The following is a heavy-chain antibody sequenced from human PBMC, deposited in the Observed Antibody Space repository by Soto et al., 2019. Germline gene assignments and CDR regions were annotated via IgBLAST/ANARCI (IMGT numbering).Heavy chain of an antibody. CDR3: ARFNYCVSTSCYYYYGMDV. J-gene: IGHJ6*02. D-gene: IGHD2-2*01. CDR2: IYYSGST. Sequence: SETLSLTCTVSGGSISSYYWSWIRQPPGKGLEWIGYIYYSGSTNYNPSLKSRVTISVDTSKNQFSLKLRSVTAADTAVYYCARFNYCVSTSCYYYYGMDVWGQGTTVTVSS. CDR1: GGSISSYY. V-gene: IGHV4-59*01.